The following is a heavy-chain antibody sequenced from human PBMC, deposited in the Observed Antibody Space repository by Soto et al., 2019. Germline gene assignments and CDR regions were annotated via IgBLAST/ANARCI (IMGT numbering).Heavy chain of an antibody. CDR1: GYTFTSYG. V-gene: IGHV1-18*01. J-gene: IGHJ6*02. D-gene: IGHD6-13*01. Sequence: GASVKVSCKASGYTFTSYGISWVRQAPGQGLEWMGWISAYIGNTNYAQKLQGRVTITTDTSTSTAYMELSSLRSEDTAVYYCARGESAAGPPKSYYYYYYGMDVWGQGTTVTVSS. CDR3: ARGESAAGPPKSYYYYYYGMDV. CDR2: ISAYIGNT.